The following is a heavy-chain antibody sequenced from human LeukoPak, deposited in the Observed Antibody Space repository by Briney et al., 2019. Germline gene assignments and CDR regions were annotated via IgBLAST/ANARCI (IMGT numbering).Heavy chain of an antibody. D-gene: IGHD6-13*01. CDR2: IYTSGST. Sequence: SETLSLTCTVSGGSISSYYWSWIRQPAGKGLEWIGRIYTSGSTNYNPSLKGRVTMSVDTSKNQFSLKLSSVTAADTAVYYCARGLGEQLVNYYYYMDVWGKGTTVTVSS. V-gene: IGHV4-4*07. CDR1: GGSISSYY. J-gene: IGHJ6*03. CDR3: ARGLGEQLVNYYYYMDV.